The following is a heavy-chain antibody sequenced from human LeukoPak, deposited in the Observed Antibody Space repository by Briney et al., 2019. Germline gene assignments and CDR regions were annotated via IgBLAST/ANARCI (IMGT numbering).Heavy chain of an antibody. CDR2: INHSGST. CDR1: GGSFSGYY. J-gene: IGHJ4*02. CDR3: ARRSYYDY. Sequence: SETLSLTCAAYGGSFSGYYWSWVRQPPGKGLEWIGEINHSGSTNYNPSLKSRVTISVDTSKNQCSLKLSAVSAADTAVYYWARRSYYDYWGQGTLVTVSS. V-gene: IGHV4-34*01. D-gene: IGHD1-26*01.